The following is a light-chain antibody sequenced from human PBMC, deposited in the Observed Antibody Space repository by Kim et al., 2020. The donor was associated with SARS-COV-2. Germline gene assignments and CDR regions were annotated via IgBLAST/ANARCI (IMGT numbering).Light chain of an antibody. CDR2: DAS. CDR3: QQFDSVPLT. CDR1: HDISHY. J-gene: IGKJ4*01. Sequence: DIQMTQSPSSLSASIGDRVTINCQASHDISHYLNWYQQKPGRAPKLLIYDASNLETGVPARFSGSGSGTHFTFTITSLQPEDTATYHCQQFDSVPLTFGGGTKVDIK. V-gene: IGKV1-33*01.